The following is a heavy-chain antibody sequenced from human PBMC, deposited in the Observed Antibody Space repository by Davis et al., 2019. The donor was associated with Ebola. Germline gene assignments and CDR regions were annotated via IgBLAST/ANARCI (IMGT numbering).Heavy chain of an antibody. Sequence: SETLSLTCTVSGGSVSSGSYYWSWIRQPPGKGLEWIGYIYYSGSTNYNPSLKSRVTISVDTSKNQFSLKLSSVTAADTAVYYCARAYSSSSLFYWGQGTLVTVSS. D-gene: IGHD6-13*01. V-gene: IGHV4-61*01. CDR2: IYYSGST. CDR3: ARAYSSSSLFY. CDR1: GGSVSSGSYY. J-gene: IGHJ4*02.